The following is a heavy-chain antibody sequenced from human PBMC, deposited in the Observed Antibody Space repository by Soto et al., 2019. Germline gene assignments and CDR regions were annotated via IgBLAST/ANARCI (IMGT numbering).Heavy chain of an antibody. J-gene: IGHJ4*02. D-gene: IGHD2-15*01. CDR2: ISTYDGNT. V-gene: IGHV1-18*01. CDR3: ARDRGRSCIGGTCPFDY. CDR1: GYSFTIYG. Sequence: ASVKVSCKASGYSFTIYGITWVRQAPGQGLEWMGWISTYDGNTYYAQNFQGRVSMARDTSTSTAYMELRSLRSDDTAVYYCARDRGRSCIGGTCPFDYWGQGTLVIVSS.